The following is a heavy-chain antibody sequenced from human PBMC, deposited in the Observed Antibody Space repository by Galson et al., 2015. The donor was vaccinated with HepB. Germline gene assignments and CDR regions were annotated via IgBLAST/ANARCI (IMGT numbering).Heavy chain of an antibody. CDR1: GFTFSTYA. CDR3: ASHGLNSYGPFDD. D-gene: IGHD5-18*01. Sequence: SLRLSCAASGFTFSTYAMSWLRQAPGKGLEWVSAISGTDGGTYYADSVKGRFTISRDNSKSTLYLQMNSLRAEDTAVYYCASHGLNSYGPFDDWGQGTLVTVSS. CDR2: ISGTDGGT. J-gene: IGHJ4*02. V-gene: IGHV3-23*01.